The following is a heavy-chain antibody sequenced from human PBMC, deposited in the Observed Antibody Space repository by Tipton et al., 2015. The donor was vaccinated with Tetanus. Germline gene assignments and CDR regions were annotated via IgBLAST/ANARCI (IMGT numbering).Heavy chain of an antibody. CDR1: GDSVSSPIAA. V-gene: IGHV6-1*01. J-gene: IGHJ6*02. CDR3: ARELGLRSYGVDV. Sequence: GLVKPSQTLSLTCAISGDSVSSPIAAWNWIRQSPSRGLEWLGRTLYRSKWIYDYAVSVRGRITIRPDTSRNQFSLQLNSVTPEDTAIYYCARELGLRSYGVDVWGQGTTVTVSS. CDR2: TLYRSKWIY. D-gene: IGHD5-12*01.